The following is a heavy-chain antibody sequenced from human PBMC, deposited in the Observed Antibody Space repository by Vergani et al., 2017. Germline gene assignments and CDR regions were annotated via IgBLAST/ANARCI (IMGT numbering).Heavy chain of an antibody. CDR3: ARDHYYCSSTSCYTYYFDY. J-gene: IGHJ4*02. CDR1: GFTFSSYG. CDR2: IWYDGTNK. V-gene: IGHV3-33*01. D-gene: IGHD2-2*02. Sequence: VQLVESGGGLVQPGRSLRLSCAASGFTFSSYGMHWVRQAPGKGLEWVAVIWYDGTNKYYADSVKGRFTISRDNSKNTLYLQMNSLRAEDTAVYYCARDHYYCSSTSCYTYYFDYWGQGTLVTVSS.